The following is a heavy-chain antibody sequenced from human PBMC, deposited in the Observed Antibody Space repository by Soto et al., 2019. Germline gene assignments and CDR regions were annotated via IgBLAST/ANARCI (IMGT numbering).Heavy chain of an antibody. CDR1: GYTFTSYA. CDR3: ARGSVLEWLQYYYGMDV. D-gene: IGHD3-3*01. CDR2: INAGNGNT. J-gene: IGHJ6*02. Sequence: QVQLVQSGAEEKKPGASVKVSCKASGYTFTSYAMHWVRQAPGQRLEWMGWINAGNGNTKYSQKFQGRVTITRDTSASTAYMELSSLRSEDTAVYYCARGSVLEWLQYYYGMDVWGQGTTVTVSS. V-gene: IGHV1-3*05.